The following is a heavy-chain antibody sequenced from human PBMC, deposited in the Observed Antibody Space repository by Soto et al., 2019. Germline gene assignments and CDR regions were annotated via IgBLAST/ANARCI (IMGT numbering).Heavy chain of an antibody. V-gene: IGHV4-59*08. D-gene: IGHD6-13*01. CDR1: GGSIGNSY. CDR3: ARHSSSWPIFDY. Sequence: QVQLQESGPGLVKPSETLSLTCTVSGGSIGNSYWSWIRQSPGKGLEWIGYIYYSGSSKYNPSLKSRVSISVDTSKNQFSLKLSSVTAADTAVYYCARHSSSWPIFDYWGQGTLVIVSS. CDR2: IYYSGSS. J-gene: IGHJ4*02.